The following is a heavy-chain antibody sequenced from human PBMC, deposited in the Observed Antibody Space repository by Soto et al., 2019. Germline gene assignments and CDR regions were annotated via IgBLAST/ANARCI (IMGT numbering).Heavy chain of an antibody. J-gene: IGHJ3*02. CDR1: GFTFDDYA. D-gene: IGHD6-19*01. Sequence: EVQLVESGGGLVQRGRSLRLSCAASGFTFDDYAMHWVRQAPGKGLEWVSGISWNSGSIGYADSVKGRFTISRDNAKNSLYLQMNSLRAEDTALYYCAKGGIAVAGGAFDIWGQGTMVTVSS. CDR3: AKGGIAVAGGAFDI. V-gene: IGHV3-9*01. CDR2: ISWNSGSI.